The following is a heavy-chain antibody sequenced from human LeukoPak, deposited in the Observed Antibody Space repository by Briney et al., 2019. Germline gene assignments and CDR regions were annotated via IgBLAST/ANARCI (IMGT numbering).Heavy chain of an antibody. CDR3: ARELTGTTTFDH. Sequence: SETLSLTCAVYGGSFSAYYWSWIRQLPGKGLEWIGEINYSGSTKYLPSLKSRVTISVDTSKNQFSLTLGSVTAADTAVYYCARELTGTTTFDHWGQGTLVTVSS. V-gene: IGHV4-34*01. D-gene: IGHD1/OR15-1a*01. CDR2: INYSGST. CDR1: GGSFSAYY. J-gene: IGHJ4*02.